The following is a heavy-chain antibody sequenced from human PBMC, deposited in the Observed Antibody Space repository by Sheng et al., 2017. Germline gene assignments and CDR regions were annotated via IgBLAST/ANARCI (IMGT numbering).Heavy chain of an antibody. J-gene: IGHJ6*02. CDR1: GYTFSNYG. D-gene: IGHD1-26*01. CDR3: ARDGSYGRWELFYYYGLDV. CDR2: ISGYNGNT. V-gene: IGHV1-18*01. Sequence: QVQVVQSGAEVKKVGASVKVSCKASGYTFSNYGISWVRQAPGQGLEWMGWISGYNGNTNFAQKFQGRVTMTTDTSTSTAYMELRSLTSDDTAVYYCARDGSYGRWELFYYYGLDVWGQGTTVTVSS.